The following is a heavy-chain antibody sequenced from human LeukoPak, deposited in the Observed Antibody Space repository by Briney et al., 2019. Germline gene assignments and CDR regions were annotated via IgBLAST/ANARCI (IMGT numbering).Heavy chain of an antibody. CDR3: ASRDSSGYYFDY. J-gene: IGHJ4*02. CDR2: IYYSGST. D-gene: IGHD3-22*01. CDR1: GGSISSYY. V-gene: IGHV4-59*01. Sequence: KPSETLSLTCAVSGGSISSYYWSWIRQPPGKGLEWIGYIYYSGSTNYNPSLKSRATISVDTSKNQFSLKLSSVTAADTAVYYCASRDSSGYYFDYWGQGTLVTVSS.